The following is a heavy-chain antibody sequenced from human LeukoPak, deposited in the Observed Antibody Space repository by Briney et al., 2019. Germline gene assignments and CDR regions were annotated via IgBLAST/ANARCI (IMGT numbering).Heavy chain of an antibody. Sequence: SGTLSLTCNVTGGSISTSNWWTWVRQPPGKGLEWIGEIYHNDTTNYNPSLKSRVAITIDKSKNQFSLKVTSVTAADTAVYFCARLYDYVWGNYRPRAGMDPWGQGALVTVSS. D-gene: IGHD3-16*02. CDR2: IYHNDTT. J-gene: IGHJ5*02. V-gene: IGHV4-4*02. CDR3: ARLYDYVWGNYRPRAGMDP. CDR1: GGSISTSNW.